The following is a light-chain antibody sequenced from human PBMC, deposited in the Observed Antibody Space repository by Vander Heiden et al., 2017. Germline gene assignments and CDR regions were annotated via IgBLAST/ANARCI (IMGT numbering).Light chain of an antibody. CDR3: QQYNNWLALT. Sequence: EIVMTQSPATLSGSPGARATLSCRASQSVSVNLAWYQQKPGQAPRLLIYDASTRATGTPARFSGSGSGTEFTLTISSLQSEDFAVYYCQQYNNWLALTFGGGTKVEIK. J-gene: IGKJ4*01. CDR2: DAS. V-gene: IGKV3-15*01. CDR1: QSVSVN.